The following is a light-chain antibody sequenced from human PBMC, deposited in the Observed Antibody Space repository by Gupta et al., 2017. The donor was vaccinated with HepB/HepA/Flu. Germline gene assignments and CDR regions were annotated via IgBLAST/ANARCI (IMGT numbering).Light chain of an antibody. CDR1: SSNIGAGYD. Sequence: QSVLTQPPSVSGAPGQRVTISCTGISSNIGAGYDVHWYQQLPGTAPKLLIYGNSNRPSGVPDRFSGSKSGTSASLAITGLQVEDEADYYCQSYDSSLSGVVFGGGTKLTVL. J-gene: IGLJ2*01. CDR3: QSYDSSLSGVV. V-gene: IGLV1-40*01. CDR2: GNS.